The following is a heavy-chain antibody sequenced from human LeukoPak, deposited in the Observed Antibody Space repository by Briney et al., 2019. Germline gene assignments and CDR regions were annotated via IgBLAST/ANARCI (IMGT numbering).Heavy chain of an antibody. J-gene: IGHJ4*02. CDR3: ARTSSGWYIRTSDY. CDR2: INHSGST. Sequence: SETLSLTCAVYGGSFSGYYWSWIRHPPGNGLEWIGEINHSGSTNYNPSLKSRVTISVDTSKNQFSLKLSSVTAADTAVYYCARTSSGWYIRTSDYWGQGTLVTVSS. V-gene: IGHV4-34*01. CDR1: GGSFSGYY. D-gene: IGHD6-19*01.